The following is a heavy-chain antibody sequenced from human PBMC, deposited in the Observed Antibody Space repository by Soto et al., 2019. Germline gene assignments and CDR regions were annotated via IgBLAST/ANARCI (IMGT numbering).Heavy chain of an antibody. J-gene: IGHJ3*02. CDR3: ARTAESTDACDI. V-gene: IGHV4-31*03. Sequence: QVQLQESGPGLVKPSQTLSLTCTVSGGSISSGGYYWSWIRQHPGKGLAWIGYIYYSGSTYYNPSLKSRVTISVDTSKNHFSLKLSSVTAADTAVYYCARTAESTDACDIWGQGTMVTVSS. CDR2: IYYSGST. D-gene: IGHD3-10*01. CDR1: GGSISSGGYY.